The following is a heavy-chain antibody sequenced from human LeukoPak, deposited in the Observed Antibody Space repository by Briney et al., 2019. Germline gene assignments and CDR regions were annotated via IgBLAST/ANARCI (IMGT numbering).Heavy chain of an antibody. J-gene: IGHJ5*02. Sequence: ASVKVSCKTSGYTFTSFDINWVRHTTGHGPEWIGWVNCDNGNTRYARKFQGRVAIARDTSTSTVYLELNNLSSDDTAMYYCTRGPFLNGNAYNWFDPWGQGTLVTVSS. CDR2: VNCDNGNT. CDR1: GYTFTSFD. V-gene: IGHV1-8*03. D-gene: IGHD1-20*01. CDR3: TRGPFLNGNAYNWFDP.